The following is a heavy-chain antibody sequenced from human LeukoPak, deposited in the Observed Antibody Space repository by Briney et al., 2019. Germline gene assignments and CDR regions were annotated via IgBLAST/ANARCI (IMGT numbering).Heavy chain of an antibody. J-gene: IGHJ5*02. Sequence: GGSLRLSCAASGFTFSTYGMHWVRQAPGKGLEWVSVIWFDGSTQYYADSVKGRFTISRNNSKDTLFLQMNSLRAEDTAVYYCVRDPQVNWNRPSPLSWGQGTLVTVSS. V-gene: IGHV3-33*01. CDR2: IWFDGSTQ. D-gene: IGHD1-20*01. CDR3: VRDPQVNWNRPSPLS. CDR1: GFTFSTYG.